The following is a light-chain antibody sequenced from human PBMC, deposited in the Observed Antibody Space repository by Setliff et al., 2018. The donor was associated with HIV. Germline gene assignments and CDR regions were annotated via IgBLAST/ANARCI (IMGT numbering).Light chain of an antibody. CDR1: SSNVGSNT. Sequence: QSALPQPPSASGTPGQRVTISCSGSSSNVGSNTVNWYQQFPGTAPKLLIYSNNQRPSGVPDRFSGSKSGTSASLAISGLQSEDEAYYNCAAWDDSLNAYVFGSGTKVTVL. CDR2: SNN. V-gene: IGLV1-44*01. J-gene: IGLJ1*01. CDR3: AAWDDSLNAYV.